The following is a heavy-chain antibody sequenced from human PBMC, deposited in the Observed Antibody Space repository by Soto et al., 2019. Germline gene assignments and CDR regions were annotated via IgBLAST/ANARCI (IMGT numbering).Heavy chain of an antibody. CDR1: GGSISSYY. V-gene: IGHV4-59*01. D-gene: IGHD3-22*01. CDR3: TRGGSPLVFLLLLNDS. CDR2: IYYSRST. Sequence: SETLSLTCTVSGGSISSYYWSWIRQPPGKGLERIGYIYYSRSTNYNPSLKSRITITVDTSKNQFSLKLSSVTDADTAVYYCTRGGSPLVFLLLLNDSWGQGILV. J-gene: IGHJ4*02.